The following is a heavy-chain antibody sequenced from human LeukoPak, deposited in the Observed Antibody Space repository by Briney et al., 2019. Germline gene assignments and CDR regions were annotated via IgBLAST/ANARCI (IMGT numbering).Heavy chain of an antibody. CDR3: ANGLIEGAFDY. Sequence: GESLKISCKGSGHSFTSYWIAWVRQMPGKGLDRMALIYPDDSDTRYSPSFEGRVTISADKSISTAYLQWRSLRASDTAMYYCANGLIEGAFDYWGQGTLVTVSS. V-gene: IGHV5-51*01. D-gene: IGHD3-16*01. J-gene: IGHJ4*02. CDR2: IYPDDSDT. CDR1: GHSFTSYW.